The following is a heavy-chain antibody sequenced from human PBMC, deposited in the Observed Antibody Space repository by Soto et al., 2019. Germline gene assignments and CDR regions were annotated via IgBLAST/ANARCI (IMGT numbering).Heavy chain of an antibody. Sequence: PLLACAASGFTFSSYWMHWVRQAPGKGLVWVARINSDGISTSYADSVNGRFTIYRENAKNTLYMQMNSLRAEDTAVYYCARDDIEIVVVTAAYYCNYGMHXWGQGTTVTVS. J-gene: IGHJ6*02. CDR3: ARDDIEIVVVTAAYYCNYGMHX. CDR2: INSDGIST. D-gene: IGHD2-21*02. V-gene: IGHV3-74*01. CDR1: GFTFSSYW.